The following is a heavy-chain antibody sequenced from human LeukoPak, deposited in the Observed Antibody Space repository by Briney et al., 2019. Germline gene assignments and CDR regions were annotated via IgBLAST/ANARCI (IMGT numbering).Heavy chain of an antibody. D-gene: IGHD3-10*01. J-gene: IGHJ4*02. CDR2: INHSGST. CDR3: ARALLWFGELLDY. V-gene: IGHV4-34*01. CDR1: GGSFSGYY. Sequence: SETLSLTCAVYGGSFSGYYWSWIRQPPGKGLEWIGGINHSGSTNYNPSLKSRVTISVDTSKNQVSLGLSSVTAADTAVYYCARALLWFGELLDYWGQGTLVTVSS.